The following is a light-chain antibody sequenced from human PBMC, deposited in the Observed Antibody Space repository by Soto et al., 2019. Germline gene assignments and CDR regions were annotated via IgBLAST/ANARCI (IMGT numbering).Light chain of an antibody. CDR1: RSNIGSNA. CDR3: AAWDDSLNGPV. Sequence: QAVVTQPPSASGTPGQRVTMSCSGSRSNIGSNAVNWYQQLPGTAPKLLIYTNNQRPSGVPDRFSGSKSGTSASLAISGLQSEDEADYYCAAWDDSLNGPVCGGGTKLPVL. V-gene: IGLV1-44*01. J-gene: IGLJ2*01. CDR2: TNN.